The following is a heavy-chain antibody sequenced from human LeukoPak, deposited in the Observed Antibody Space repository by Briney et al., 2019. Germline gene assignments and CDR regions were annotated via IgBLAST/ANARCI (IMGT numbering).Heavy chain of an antibody. CDR1: GFAFDDYA. Sequence: PGGSLRLSCAASGFAFDDYAMHWVRQAPGKGLEWVSLISGDGDSTYYADSVKGRFTISRDNSKNSLYLQMNSLRTEDTALYYCAKRIAVSKGYYYYTMDVWGQGTTVTVSS. CDR3: AKRIAVSKGYYYYTMDV. V-gene: IGHV3-43*02. J-gene: IGHJ6*02. CDR2: ISGDGDST. D-gene: IGHD6-19*01.